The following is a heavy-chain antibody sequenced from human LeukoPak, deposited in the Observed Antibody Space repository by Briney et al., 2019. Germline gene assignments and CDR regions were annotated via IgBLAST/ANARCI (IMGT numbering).Heavy chain of an antibody. CDR3: ARDLSGVTGYTYGRGIDY. J-gene: IGHJ4*02. D-gene: IGHD5-18*01. CDR2: ISYDGSNK. CDR1: GFTFSSYA. Sequence: GGSLRLSCAASGFTFSSYAMHWVRQAPGKGLAWVAVISYDGSNKYYADSVKGRFTISRDNSKNTLYLQMNSLRAEDTAVYYCARDLSGVTGYTYGRGIDYWGQGTLVTVSS. V-gene: IGHV3-30*04.